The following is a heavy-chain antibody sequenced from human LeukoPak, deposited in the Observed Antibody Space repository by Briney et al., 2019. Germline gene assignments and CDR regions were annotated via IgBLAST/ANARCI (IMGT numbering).Heavy chain of an antibody. D-gene: IGHD1-26*01. Sequence: SVKVSCKASGGTFSSYAISWVRQAPGQGLEWMGRIIPIFGTANYAQEFQGRVTITTDESTSTAYMELSSLRSEDTAVYYCARGLWELHAFDIWGQGTMVTVSS. V-gene: IGHV1-69*05. CDR2: IIPIFGTA. CDR3: ARGLWELHAFDI. CDR1: GGTFSSYA. J-gene: IGHJ3*02.